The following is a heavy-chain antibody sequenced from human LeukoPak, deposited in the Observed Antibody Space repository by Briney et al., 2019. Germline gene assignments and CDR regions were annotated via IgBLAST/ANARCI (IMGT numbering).Heavy chain of an antibody. V-gene: IGHV3-48*04. Sequence: GGSLRISCAAAGLTFSNNSMNWGRPAPGEGLEWVSYISSSSSTIYYADSVKGRFTISRDNAKNSVYLQMSSLRAEDTAVYYCAREVWGPEYWGQGTLVTVSS. J-gene: IGHJ4*02. CDR2: ISSSSSTI. D-gene: IGHD1-14*01. CDR3: AREVWGPEY. CDR1: GLTFSNNS.